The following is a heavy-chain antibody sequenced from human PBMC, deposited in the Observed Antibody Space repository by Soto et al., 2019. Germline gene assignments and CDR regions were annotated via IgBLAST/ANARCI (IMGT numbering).Heavy chain of an antibody. Sequence: SETLSLTCTVSDGSISSYYWSWIRQPPGKGLEWIGYIYYSGSTNYNPSLKSRVTISVDTSKNQFSRKLSSVTAADTAVYYCAREKLWVFDYWGQGTLVTVSS. J-gene: IGHJ4*02. CDR3: AREKLWVFDY. D-gene: IGHD1-1*01. CDR1: DGSISSYY. CDR2: IYYSGST. V-gene: IGHV4-59*01.